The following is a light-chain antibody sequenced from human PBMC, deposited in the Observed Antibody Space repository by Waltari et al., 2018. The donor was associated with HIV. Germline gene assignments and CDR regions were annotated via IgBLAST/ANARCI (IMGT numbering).Light chain of an antibody. V-gene: IGLV2-8*01. CDR2: EVN. CDR1: SSDVGGYNY. CDR3: SSYAGSDTWV. Sequence: QSALTQPPSASGSPGQSVTISCTGTSSDVGGYNYVSWYQQYPGKAPKVMIYEVNKRPSGVPDRFVGSKSGNTASLTVSGLQAEDEADYYCSSYAGSDTWVFGGGTKLTVL. J-gene: IGLJ3*02.